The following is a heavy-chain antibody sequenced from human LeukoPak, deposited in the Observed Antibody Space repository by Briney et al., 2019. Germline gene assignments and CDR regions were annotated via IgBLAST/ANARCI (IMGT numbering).Heavy chain of an antibody. D-gene: IGHD1-26*01. V-gene: IGHV3-7*01. Sequence: GGSLRLSSADSGFTFSRHWMEWVRQAPGKGLEWVANIKEDGSVKNYVDSVKGRFTISRDNAKNSLYLQMNSLRAEDTAVYYCMAEGSSPWEGYWGQGTLVTVSS. J-gene: IGHJ4*02. CDR3: MAEGSSPWEGY. CDR2: IKEDGSVK. CDR1: GFTFSRHW.